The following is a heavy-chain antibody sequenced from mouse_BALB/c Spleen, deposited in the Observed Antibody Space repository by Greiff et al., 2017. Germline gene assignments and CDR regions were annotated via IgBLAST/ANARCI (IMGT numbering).Heavy chain of an antibody. CDR3: ARGDYGSSWAY. Sequence: VQLQQSGPQLVRPGASVKISCKASGYSFTSYWMHWVKQRPGQGLEWIGMIDPSDSETRLNQKFKDKATLTVDKSSSTAYMQLSSPTSEDSAVYYCARGDYGSSWAYWGQGTLVTVSA. CDR1: GYSFTSYW. CDR2: IDPSDSET. V-gene: IGHV1S127*01. D-gene: IGHD1-1*01. J-gene: IGHJ3*01.